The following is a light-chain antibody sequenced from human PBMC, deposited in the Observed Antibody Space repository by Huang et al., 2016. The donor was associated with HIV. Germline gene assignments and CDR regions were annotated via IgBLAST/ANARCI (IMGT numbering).Light chain of an antibody. CDR2: CAS. V-gene: IGKV1-39*01. CDR3: QQTFVAPPEDT. Sequence: DIEMTKSPSSLSASVGDTVTIACRAGYNIDTYLHGYQQKTGEAPKLLISCASNRQAGVPLSFRGSGSWTYFTLTINSLQPEDFATYFCQQTFVAPPEDTFGQGTRLEIK. J-gene: IGKJ2*01. CDR1: YNIDTY.